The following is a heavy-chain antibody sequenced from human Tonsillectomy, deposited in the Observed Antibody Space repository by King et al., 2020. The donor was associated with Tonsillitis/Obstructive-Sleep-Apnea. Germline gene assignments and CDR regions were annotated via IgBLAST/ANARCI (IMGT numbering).Heavy chain of an antibody. CDR3: ATTLDTGSFYRDYFDS. Sequence: VQLVESGAEVKKPGASVKVSCKASGYTFTGFFLHWVRQAPGHGLEWMGWINPNSGSTEYAQKFRGWVTMTRDTSINTAYMELNRLRSGDTAIYYCATTLDTGSFYRDYFDSWGQGTLLTVSS. J-gene: IGHJ4*02. CDR1: GYTFTGFF. D-gene: IGHD1-26*01. CDR2: INPNSGST. V-gene: IGHV1-2*04.